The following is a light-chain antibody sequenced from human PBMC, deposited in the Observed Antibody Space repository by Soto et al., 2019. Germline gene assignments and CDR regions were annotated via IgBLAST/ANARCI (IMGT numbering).Light chain of an antibody. CDR1: SSDVGGYNS. CDR3: ISFTSSTTYV. V-gene: IGLV2-14*01. CDR2: EVS. J-gene: IGLJ1*01. Sequence: QSSLTQPASVSGSPGQSITISCTGTSSDVGGYNSVSWYQQHPGKAPKLMIYEVSNRPSGVSDRFSGSKSGNTASLAISGLQAEDEADYYRISFTSSTTYVFGTGTKLTVL.